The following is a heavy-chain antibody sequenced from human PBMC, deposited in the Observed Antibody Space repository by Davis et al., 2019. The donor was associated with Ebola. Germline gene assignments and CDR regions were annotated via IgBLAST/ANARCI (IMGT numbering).Heavy chain of an antibody. CDR1: GGSFSGYY. D-gene: IGHD4-17*01. J-gene: IGHJ5*02. V-gene: IGHV4-34*01. Sequence: SETLSLTCAVYGGSFSGYYWTWIRQPPGKGLEWIGEINHSGSTNYKSSLKSRVTISVDTSKNQFSLKLSSVTAADTAVYYCAVGLATVTTGWFDPWGQGTLVTVSS. CDR3: AVGLATVTTGWFDP. CDR2: INHSGST.